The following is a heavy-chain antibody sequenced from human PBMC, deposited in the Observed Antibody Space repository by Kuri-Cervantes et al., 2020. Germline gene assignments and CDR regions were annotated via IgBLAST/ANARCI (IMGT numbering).Heavy chain of an antibody. V-gene: IGHV4-39*01. CDR3: ARHLRQAGSGWWGALDAFDI. Sequence: SETLSLTCTVSGGSISSSSYYWGWIRQPPGKGLEWIGSIYYSGSTYYNPSLKSRVTISVDTSKNQFTLKLSSVTAADTAVYYCARHLRQAGSGWWGALDAFDIWGQGTMVTVSS. CDR2: IYYSGST. D-gene: IGHD6-19*01. J-gene: IGHJ3*02. CDR1: GGSISSSSYY.